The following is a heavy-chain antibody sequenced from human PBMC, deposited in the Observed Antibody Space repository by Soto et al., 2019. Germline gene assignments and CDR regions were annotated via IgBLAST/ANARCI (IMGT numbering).Heavy chain of an antibody. J-gene: IGHJ4*02. CDR2: ISYDGSNK. CDR3: AKEGPRVYFDY. CDR1: GFTFSSYG. V-gene: IGHV3-30*18. Sequence: GGSLRLSCAASGFTFSSYGMHWVRQAPGKGLEWVAVISYDGSNKYYADSVKGRFTISRDNSKNTLYLQMNSLRAEDTAVYYCAKEGPRVYFDYWGQGTLVTVSS.